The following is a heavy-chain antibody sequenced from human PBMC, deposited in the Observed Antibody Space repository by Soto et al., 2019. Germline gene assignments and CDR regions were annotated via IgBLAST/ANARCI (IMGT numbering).Heavy chain of an antibody. D-gene: IGHD2-8*01. J-gene: IGHJ4*02. CDR2: MNPNSGNT. Sequence: QAQLVQSGAEVKEPGASVKVSCKASGYTLTSYDINWVRQATGQGLEWMGWMNPNSGNTGYGQKFQGRVTMTRDTSISTAYMELSSLRSEDTAVYYCARGRMSYGANVAPDYWGQGTLVTVSS. V-gene: IGHV1-8*01. CDR3: ARGRMSYGANVAPDY. CDR1: GYTLTSYD.